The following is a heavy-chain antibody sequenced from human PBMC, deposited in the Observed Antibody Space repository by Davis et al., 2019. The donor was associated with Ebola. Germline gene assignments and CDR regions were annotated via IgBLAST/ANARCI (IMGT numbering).Heavy chain of an antibody. V-gene: IGHV4-61*01. D-gene: IGHD6-25*01. CDR3: ARDAATFKRYLDN. CDR2: IFYSGST. Sequence: SETLSLTCTVSGDSITRGTNYWGWLRQSPGKGLEWIGQIFYSGSTNYNPSLESRVTMSVDMSKNQFSLKLTFVTAADTAVYYCARDAATFKRYLDNWGRGTLVTVSS. CDR1: GDSITRGTNY. J-gene: IGHJ4*02.